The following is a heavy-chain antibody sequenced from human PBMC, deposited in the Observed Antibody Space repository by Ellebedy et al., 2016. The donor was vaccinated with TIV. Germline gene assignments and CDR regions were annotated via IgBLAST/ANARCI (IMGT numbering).Heavy chain of an antibody. CDR3: ATEYVPGGRGYRYGYRD. D-gene: IGHD5-18*01. CDR1: GGSMSRDDYQ. CDR2: IHKSEGT. Sequence: MPSETLSLTCTVSGGSMSRDDYQWIWIRQHPVKGLEWIGSIHKSEGTNYNPSLKSRLTFAFDTSRHQFSLNLSSVTAADTAVYYCATEYVPGGRGYRYGYRDWGQGTLVSVSS. V-gene: IGHV4-31*03. J-gene: IGHJ4*02.